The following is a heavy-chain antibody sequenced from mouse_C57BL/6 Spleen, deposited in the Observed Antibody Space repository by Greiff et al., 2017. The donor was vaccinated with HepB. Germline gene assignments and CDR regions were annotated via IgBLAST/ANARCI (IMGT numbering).Heavy chain of an antibody. CDR1: GYTFTDYY. CDR3: ARWGLLLPFDY. J-gene: IGHJ2*01. CDR2: IYPGSGNT. V-gene: IGHV1-76*01. Sequence: QVQLQQSGAELVRPGASVKLSCKASGYTFTDYYINWVKQRPGQGLEWIARIYPGSGNTYYNEKFKGKATLTAEKSSSTAYMQLSSLTSEDSAVYFCARWGLLLPFDYWGQGTTLTVSS. D-gene: IGHD2-3*01.